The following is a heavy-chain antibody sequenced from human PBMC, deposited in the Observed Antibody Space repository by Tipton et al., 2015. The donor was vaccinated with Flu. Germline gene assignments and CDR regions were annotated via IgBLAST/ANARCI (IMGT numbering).Heavy chain of an antibody. CDR1: GYSIASDCY. Sequence: TLSLTCSVSGYSIASDCYWSWIRQPAGKGLEWIGRIYTSGSVNYNPSLESRVTMSVDTSKNQISLRLSYVTAADTAVYYCARHRHGDSRDFEYWGQGTLVTVSS. CDR3: ARHRHGDSRDFEY. D-gene: IGHD4-17*01. CDR2: IYTSGSV. J-gene: IGHJ4*02. V-gene: IGHV4-61*02.